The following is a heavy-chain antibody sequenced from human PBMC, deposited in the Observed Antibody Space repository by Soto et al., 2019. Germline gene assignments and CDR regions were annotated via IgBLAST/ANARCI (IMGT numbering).Heavy chain of an antibody. Sequence: GGSLRLSCAASGFTFSSNAMTWVRQAPGKGLEWVSTISDDGGRTYHADSVKGRFTISRDNSKNTLYLQMNSLRAEDTAVYFCAKDVDSWTGASYSWGQGTQVTVSS. CDR1: GFTFSSNA. V-gene: IGHV3-23*01. CDR2: ISDDGGRT. CDR3: AKDVDSWTGASYS. J-gene: IGHJ4*02. D-gene: IGHD1-26*01.